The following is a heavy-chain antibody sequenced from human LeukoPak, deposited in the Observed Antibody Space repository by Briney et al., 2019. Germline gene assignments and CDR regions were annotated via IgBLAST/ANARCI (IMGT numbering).Heavy chain of an antibody. CDR3: AREATMAV. CDR1: GGSIPNYY. D-gene: IGHD3-10*01. V-gene: IGHV4-4*07. J-gene: IGHJ4*02. CDR2: TSASGST. Sequence: SETLSLTCAVSGGSIPNYYWSWIRQPAGKGLEWIGRTSASGSTNYNPSLKSRVTMSADTSKNQFSLKLTSVTAADTAMYYCAREATMAVWGQGTLVTVSS.